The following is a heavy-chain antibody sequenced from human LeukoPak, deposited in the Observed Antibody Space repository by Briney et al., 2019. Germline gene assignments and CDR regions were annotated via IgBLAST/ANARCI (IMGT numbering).Heavy chain of an antibody. CDR1: GFPFNSFW. CDR3: ARGGVNPVDH. Sequence: GGSLRLSCAASGFPFNSFWMHWVRQAPGKGLVWVSDMNEYSTTIRYADSVKGRFTISRDNAKSILYLQMNNLRAEDTAMYFCARGGVNPVDHWGQGTMVTVSS. V-gene: IGHV3-74*01. D-gene: IGHD1-14*01. J-gene: IGHJ4*02. CDR2: MNEYSTTI.